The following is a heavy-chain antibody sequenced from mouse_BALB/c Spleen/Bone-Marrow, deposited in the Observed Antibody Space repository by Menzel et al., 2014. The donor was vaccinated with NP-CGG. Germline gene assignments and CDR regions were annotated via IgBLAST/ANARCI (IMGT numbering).Heavy chain of an antibody. V-gene: IGHV1-67*01. CDR2: ISTYSANT. CDR3: ARDISGYVRAMDY. J-gene: IGHJ4*01. Sequence: QVQLQQSGPELVSPGVSVKISCKAFGYTFTDYAILWVKQSHSKSLEWIGIISTYSANTNYNQKFKGKATMTVDKSSSTAYMELARLTFEDSAIYFCARDISGYVRAMDYWGQGTSVTVSS. D-gene: IGHD3-2*01. CDR1: GYTFTDYA.